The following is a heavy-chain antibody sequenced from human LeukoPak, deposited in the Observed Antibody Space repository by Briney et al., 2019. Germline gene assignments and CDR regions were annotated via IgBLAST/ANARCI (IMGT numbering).Heavy chain of an antibody. V-gene: IGHV1-2*04. D-gene: IGHD1-20*01. CDR2: IQPISGGT. J-gene: IGHJ4*02. Sequence: ASVKVSCKASGYTFTGYYMHWVRQVPGQGPEWMGWIQPISGGTNYAQKFQGWVTLTRDTSISTAYMDLSRLTSDDTAVYYCARGLINGHDFDYWGQGTLVTVSS. CDR3: ARGLINGHDFDY. CDR1: GYTFTGYY.